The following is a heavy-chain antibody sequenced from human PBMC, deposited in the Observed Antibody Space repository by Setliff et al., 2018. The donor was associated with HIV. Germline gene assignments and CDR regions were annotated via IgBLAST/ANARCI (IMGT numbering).Heavy chain of an antibody. V-gene: IGHV4-4*08. J-gene: IGHJ4*02. Sequence: LPETLSLTCDVSGGSISDFYWSWIRQSPRWGLEWIGYVHTSGSSNYNLSLKSRATISVDTSTNQFSLKLTSLTAADTAVYYCVRGGTGWLRGLFDYWGRGILVTVSS. CDR1: GGSISDFY. CDR2: VHTSGSS. CDR3: VRGGTGWLRGLFDY. D-gene: IGHD5-12*01.